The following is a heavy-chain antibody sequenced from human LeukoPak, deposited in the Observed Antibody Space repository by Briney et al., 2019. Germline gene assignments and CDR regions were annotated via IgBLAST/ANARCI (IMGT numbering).Heavy chain of an antibody. V-gene: IGHV4-38-2*02. Sequence: SETLSLTCTVSGGSISSGAYWAWVRQPPGKGLEWIATIFRTGSPSSNPSLEIRVTISIDTSKNQFSLKLYSVTVADTAVYYCANSWYYYDSSGLPKADAFDRWGQGTLVTVSS. J-gene: IGHJ3*01. CDR3: ANSWYYYDSSGLPKADAFDR. CDR1: GGSISSGAY. D-gene: IGHD3-22*01. CDR2: IFRTGSP.